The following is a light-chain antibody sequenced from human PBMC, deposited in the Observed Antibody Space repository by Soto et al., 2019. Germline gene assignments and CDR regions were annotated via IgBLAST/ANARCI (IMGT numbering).Light chain of an antibody. J-gene: IGLJ1*01. CDR1: SSDVGGYIY. V-gene: IGLV2-14*01. CDR2: DVS. CDR3: ASYTTSSTYV. Sequence: QSALTQPASVSGPPGQSIAISCTGTSSDVGGYIYVSWYQQQPGKAPKLVISDVSNRPSGVSDRFSGSKSGNTASLTISGLQTEDEADYYCASYTTSSTYVFGNGTKVXXL.